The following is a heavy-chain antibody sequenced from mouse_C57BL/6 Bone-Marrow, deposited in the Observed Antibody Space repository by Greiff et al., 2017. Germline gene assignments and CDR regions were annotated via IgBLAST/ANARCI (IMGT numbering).Heavy chain of an antibody. Sequence: EVQGVESGGGLVQSGRSLRLSCATSGFTFSDFYMEWVRQAPGKGLEWIAASRNKANDSTKEYSASVKGRFIVSRNTPPSILYVQMNAMRDEDTAIDSCASDARSNCVGAMDYWGQGTSVTVSS. CDR1: GFTFSDFY. CDR3: ASDARSNCVGAMDY. D-gene: IGHD2-5*01. V-gene: IGHV7-1*01. J-gene: IGHJ4*01. CDR2: SRNKANDSTK.